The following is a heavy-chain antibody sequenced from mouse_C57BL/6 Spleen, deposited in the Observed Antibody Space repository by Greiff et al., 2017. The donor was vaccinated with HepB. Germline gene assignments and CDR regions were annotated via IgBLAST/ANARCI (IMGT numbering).Heavy chain of an antibody. D-gene: IGHD2-3*01. CDR1: GFTFSGYA. CDR2: ISSGGDYI. V-gene: IGHV5-9-1*02. CDR3: TRVIYDGYYFDY. Sequence: EVKLVESGEGLVKPGGSLKLSCAASGFTFSGYAMSWVRQTPEKRLEWVAYISSGGDYIYYADTVKGRFTISRDNARNTLYLQMSSLKSEDTAMYYCTRVIYDGYYFDYWGQGTTLTVSS. J-gene: IGHJ2*01.